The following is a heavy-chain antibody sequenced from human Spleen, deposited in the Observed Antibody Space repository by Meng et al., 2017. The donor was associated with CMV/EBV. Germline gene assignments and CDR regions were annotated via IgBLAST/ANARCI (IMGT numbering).Heavy chain of an antibody. CDR2: ISWNGGST. D-gene: IGHD3-10*01. CDR3: AKVISSGSHFDALDF. CDR1: GFNFDDYA. Sequence: GESLKISCAASGFNFDDYAMYWVRQAPGKGLEWVSLISWNGGSTYHVDSVKGRFTISRDNSKNSLYLQMNSLRPEDSALYYCAKVISSGSHFDALDFWGQGTMVTVSS. V-gene: IGHV3-43D*03. J-gene: IGHJ3*01.